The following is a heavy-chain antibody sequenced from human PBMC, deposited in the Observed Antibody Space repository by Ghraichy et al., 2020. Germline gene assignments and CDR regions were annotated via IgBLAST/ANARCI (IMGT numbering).Heavy chain of an antibody. Sequence: ASVKVSCKASGYSFTGHYIHWVRQAPGQEFEWMGRINCNHGAAHYVQKFQGRVTFTRDTSINTAYLEVSRLKSDDTAVYYCARTYYDYFWEPFDYWGQGTLVTVSS. CDR3: ARTYYDYFWEPFDY. CDR2: INCNHGAA. CDR1: GYSFTGHY. D-gene: IGHD3-16*01. V-gene: IGHV1-2*06. J-gene: IGHJ4*02.